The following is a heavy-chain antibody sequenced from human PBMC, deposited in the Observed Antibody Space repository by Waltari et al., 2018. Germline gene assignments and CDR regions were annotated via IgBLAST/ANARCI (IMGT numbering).Heavy chain of an antibody. Sequence: EVQVVESGGGLVKPGGSLRLSCAASGFSFSTYNMNWVRQAPGKGREWVSSISSSSGYKYYADSVKGRFTISRDNGKNSLYLQMNSLRAEDTAVYYCARASGGTYFFDYWGQGTLVTVSS. D-gene: IGHD2-15*01. V-gene: IGHV3-21*01. J-gene: IGHJ4*02. CDR3: ARASGGTYFFDY. CDR1: GFSFSTYN. CDR2: ISSSSGYK.